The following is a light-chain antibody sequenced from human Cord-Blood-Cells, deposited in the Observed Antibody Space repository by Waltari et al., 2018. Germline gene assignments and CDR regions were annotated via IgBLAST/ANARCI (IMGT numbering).Light chain of an antibody. J-gene: IGLJ2*01. CDR3: SSYTSSSTPL. CDR2: DVS. V-gene: IGLV2-14*01. Sequence: QSALTQPASVSGSPGQSITISCTGTSSDVGGYNYVSWYQQHPGKAPKLMIYDVSNRPSGVSKRFAGSKSGNTASLTISVLQAEDEADYYCSSYTSSSTPLFGGGTKLTVL. CDR1: SSDVGGYNY.